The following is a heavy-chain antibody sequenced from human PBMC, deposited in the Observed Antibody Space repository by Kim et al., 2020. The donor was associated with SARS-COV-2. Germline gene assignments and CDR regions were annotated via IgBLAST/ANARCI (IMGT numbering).Heavy chain of an antibody. J-gene: IGHJ4*02. D-gene: IGHD3-16*01. CDR3: AKGAEAPFFCDY. V-gene: IGHV3-23*01. Sequence: YYSDAVKGRFTIPRYNSKNTLFLQMNNLRAEDTAVYYCAKGAEAPFFCDYWGQGTLVTVSS.